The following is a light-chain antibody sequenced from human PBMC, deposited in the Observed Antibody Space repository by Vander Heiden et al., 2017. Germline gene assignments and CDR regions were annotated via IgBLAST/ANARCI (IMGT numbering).Light chain of an antibody. V-gene: IGLV3-25*03. J-gene: IGLJ2*01. Sequence: SYEVTQPPSASVSPGQTARITCSGDAMPKQYANWYQQKPGQAPVLVIYKDSERPPGIPERFSGSSSGTTVTLTISGVQAEYEADYYCQSADSIGTYVVFGGGTKLTVL. CDR1: AMPKQY. CDR2: KDS. CDR3: QSADSIGTYVV.